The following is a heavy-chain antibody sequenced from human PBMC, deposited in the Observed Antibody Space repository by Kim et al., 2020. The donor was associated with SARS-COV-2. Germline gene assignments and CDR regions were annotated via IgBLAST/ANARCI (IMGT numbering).Heavy chain of an antibody. V-gene: IGHV3-49*03. CDR1: GFTFGDYA. J-gene: IGHJ6*02. D-gene: IGHD1-1*01. Sequence: GGSLRLSCTASGFTFGDYAMSWFRQAPGKGLEWVGFIRSKAYGGTTEYAASVKGRFTISRDDSKSIAYLQMNSLKTEDTAVYYCTEMTWNADYYYGMDVWGQGTTVTVSS. CDR3: TEMTWNADYYYGMDV. CDR2: IRSKAYGGTT.